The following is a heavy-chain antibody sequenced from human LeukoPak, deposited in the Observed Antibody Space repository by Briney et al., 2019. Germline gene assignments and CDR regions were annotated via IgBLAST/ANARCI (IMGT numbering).Heavy chain of an antibody. Sequence: SQTLSLTCAISGDSVSSKSVSWSWIRQSPSGGLEFLGRTRYRPTWMTFYSLSVQSRMTINADTSRNHVSLRLNSVTPEDTALYYCVRDFNWGFDYWGQGTLVTVSS. CDR3: VRDFNWGFDY. V-gene: IGHV6-1*01. D-gene: IGHD7-27*01. CDR2: TRYRPTWMT. CDR1: GDSVSSKSVS. J-gene: IGHJ4*02.